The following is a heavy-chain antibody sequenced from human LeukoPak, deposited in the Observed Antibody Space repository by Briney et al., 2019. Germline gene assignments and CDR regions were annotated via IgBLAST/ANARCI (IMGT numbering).Heavy chain of an antibody. J-gene: IGHJ5*02. CDR1: GFTFNAFG. CDR3: AKVPRQHDNWFDP. V-gene: IGHV3-48*01. Sequence: GGSLRLSCAASGFTFNAFGMNWVRQAPGKGLEWVSYIGTTSGAIYYADSVKGRFTISRDSAKNSLYLQMNSLRAEDTAVYYCAKVPRQHDNWFDPWGQGTLVTVSS. CDR2: IGTTSGAI. D-gene: IGHD6-13*01.